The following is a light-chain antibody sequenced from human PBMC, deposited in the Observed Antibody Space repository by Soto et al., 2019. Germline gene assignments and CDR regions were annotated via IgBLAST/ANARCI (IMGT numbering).Light chain of an antibody. CDR1: QSVNIY. CDR3: QQYGSSPPRT. CDR2: GAS. Sequence: EIVMTQSPATLSVSPGERATLSCRASQSVNIYLAWYQQKPGQAPRLLIYGASTRATDVPDRFSGSGSGADFTLTISRLEPEDFAVYYCQQYGSSPPRTFGQGTKVDIK. J-gene: IGKJ1*01. V-gene: IGKV3-20*01.